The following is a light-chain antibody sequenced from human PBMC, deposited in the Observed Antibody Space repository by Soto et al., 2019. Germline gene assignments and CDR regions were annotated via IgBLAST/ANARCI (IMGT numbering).Light chain of an antibody. Sequence: EIVLTQSPATLSLSPGERASLSCRAGQSVSSYLAWYQQKPGQAPRLLIYDASNRATGIPARFSGSGSGTDFTLTISSLEPEDAAVYYCQQRSNWPPITFGQGTRLEIK. J-gene: IGKJ5*01. CDR3: QQRSNWPPIT. CDR1: QSVSSY. CDR2: DAS. V-gene: IGKV3-11*01.